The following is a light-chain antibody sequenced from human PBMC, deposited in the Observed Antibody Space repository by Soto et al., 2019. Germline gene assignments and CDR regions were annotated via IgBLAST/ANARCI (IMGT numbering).Light chain of an antibody. CDR3: QQYKNWPL. CDR2: DAS. V-gene: IGKV3-11*01. J-gene: IGKJ5*01. Sequence: ILLTQSPSTLALSPGERATLSCRASQSVSSYLAWYQQKPGQAPRLLIYDASNRATGIPDRLSGSGSGTDFTLTISSPQSEYFAVYYCQQYKNWPLFGQGTRLEIK. CDR1: QSVSSY.